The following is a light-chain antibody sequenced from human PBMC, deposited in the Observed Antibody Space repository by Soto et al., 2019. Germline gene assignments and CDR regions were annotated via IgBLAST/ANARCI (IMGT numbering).Light chain of an antibody. CDR1: QSISSW. Sequence: DIQMRQPPSTLSASVRDRVTITCRARQSISSWLAWYQQKPGKAPKLLIYAASTLQSGVPSRFSGSGSGTDFTLTISCLQSEDFATYYCQPYETFSATFGPGTKVDI. J-gene: IGKJ1*01. CDR3: QPYETFSAT. V-gene: IGKV1-5*01. CDR2: AAS.